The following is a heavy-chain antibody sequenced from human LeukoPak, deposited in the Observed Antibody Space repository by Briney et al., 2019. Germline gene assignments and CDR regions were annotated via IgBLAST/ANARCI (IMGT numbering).Heavy chain of an antibody. CDR3: ARDSAKYGSGSYYRYYFDC. CDR2: IIPIFGTA. CDR1: GGTFSSYA. V-gene: IGHV1-69*01. D-gene: IGHD3-10*01. J-gene: IGHJ4*02. Sequence: SVKVSCKASGGTFSSYAISWVRQAPGQGLEWMGGIIPIFGTANYAQKFQGRVTITADESTSTAYMELSSLRSEDTAVYYCARDSAKYGSGSYYRYYFDCWGQGTLVTVPS.